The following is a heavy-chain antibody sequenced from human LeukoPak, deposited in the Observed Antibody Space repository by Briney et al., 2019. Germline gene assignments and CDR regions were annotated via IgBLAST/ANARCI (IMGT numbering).Heavy chain of an antibody. CDR2: ISYDGSDK. CDR1: AFTFSSHA. J-gene: IGHJ4*02. CDR3: ASESGTYYGFDY. D-gene: IGHD1-26*01. V-gene: IGHV3-30*04. Sequence: GGSLRLSCAASAFTFSSHAMHWVRQAPGKGLEWVAVISYDGSDKYYTDSVKGRFTISRDNSKNTLYLQMNSPRGEDTAVYYCASESGTYYGFDYWGQGTLVTVSS.